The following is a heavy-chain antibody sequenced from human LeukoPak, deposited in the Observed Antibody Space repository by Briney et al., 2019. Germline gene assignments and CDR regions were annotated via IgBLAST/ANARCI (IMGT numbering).Heavy chain of an antibody. J-gene: IGHJ4*02. Sequence: PGGSLRLSCAASGFTFSSYWMHWVRQAPGKGLVWVSRINSDGSSTDYADSVKGRFTISRDNAKNTLHLQMNSLRAEDTAVYYRARGARGSGTASDYWGQGTQVTVSS. CDR3: ARGARGSGTASDY. D-gene: IGHD3-10*01. V-gene: IGHV3-74*01. CDR2: INSDGSST. CDR1: GFTFSSYW.